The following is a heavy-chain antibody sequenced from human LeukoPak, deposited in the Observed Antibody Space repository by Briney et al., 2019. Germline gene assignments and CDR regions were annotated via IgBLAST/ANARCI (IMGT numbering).Heavy chain of an antibody. CDR1: GFTFGDYA. CDR3: TRGDYGDYGAFDY. V-gene: IGHV3-49*04. J-gene: IGHJ4*02. Sequence: GGSLRLSCTASGFTFGDYAMGWVRQAPGKGLEWVGFIRSKAYGGTTEYAASVKGRFTISRDDSKSIAYLQMSSLKTEDTAVYYCTRGDYGDYGAFDYWGQGTLVTVSS. D-gene: IGHD4-17*01. CDR2: IRSKAYGGTT.